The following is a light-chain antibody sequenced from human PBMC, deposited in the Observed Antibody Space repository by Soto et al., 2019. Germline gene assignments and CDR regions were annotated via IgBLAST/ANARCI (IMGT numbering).Light chain of an antibody. V-gene: IGKV1-9*01. CDR1: QGIRSY. Sequence: DIQSTQSPSFLSASVGDRVTITCRASQGIRSYLAWYQQKPGKAPKLLIYAASTLQSGVPSRFSGSGSGTEFTLTSSSLQPEDFATYYCQQLNSYPITFGQGTRLEIK. J-gene: IGKJ5*01. CDR2: AAS. CDR3: QQLNSYPIT.